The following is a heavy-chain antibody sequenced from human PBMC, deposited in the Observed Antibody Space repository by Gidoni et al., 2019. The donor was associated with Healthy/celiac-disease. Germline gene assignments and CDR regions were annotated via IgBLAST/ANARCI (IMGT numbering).Heavy chain of an antibody. CDR1: GGSISSYY. J-gene: IGHJ4*02. Sequence: QVQLQESGPGLVKPSETLSLTCTVSGGSISSYYWSWIRQPPGKGLEWIGYIYYSGSTNYNPSLKSRVTISVDTSKNQFSLKLSSVTAADTAVYYCARVSYYYDSSGYYLPDRFDYWGQGTLVTVSS. D-gene: IGHD3-22*01. V-gene: IGHV4-59*01. CDR2: IYYSGST. CDR3: ARVSYYYDSSGYYLPDRFDY.